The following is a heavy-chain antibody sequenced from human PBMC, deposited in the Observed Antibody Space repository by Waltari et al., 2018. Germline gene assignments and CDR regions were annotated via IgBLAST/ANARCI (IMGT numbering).Heavy chain of an antibody. D-gene: IGHD4-17*01. CDR3: ARDRDYGGKVNPFDY. J-gene: IGHJ4*02. Sequence: QVQLVESGGGVVQPGRSLRLSCAASGFTFSSYAIHWVRQAPGKGLEWVAVIPYYGSNKYYADSVKGRFTISRDNSKNTLYLQMNSLRGEDTAVYYCARDRDYGGKVNPFDYWGQGILVTVSS. CDR2: IPYYGSNK. CDR1: GFTFSSYA. V-gene: IGHV3-30*01.